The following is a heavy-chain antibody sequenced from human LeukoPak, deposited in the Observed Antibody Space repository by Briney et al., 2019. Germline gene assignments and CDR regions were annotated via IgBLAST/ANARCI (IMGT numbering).Heavy chain of an antibody. D-gene: IGHD3-3*01. CDR3: ARGRPLRIGVVTFTVYYLDV. CDR2: INPNSGGT. CDR1: GYTFTGYY. J-gene: IGHJ6*03. V-gene: IGHV1-2*02. Sequence: ASVKVSCKASGYTFTGYYMHWVRQAPGQGLEWMGWINPNSGGTNYAQKFQGRVTMTRDTSISTAYMELSRLRSDDTAVYYCARGRPLRIGVVTFTVYYLDVWGEGTTVTVSS.